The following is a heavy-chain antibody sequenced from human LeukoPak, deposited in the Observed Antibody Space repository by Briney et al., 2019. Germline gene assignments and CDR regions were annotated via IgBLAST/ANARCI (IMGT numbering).Heavy chain of an antibody. CDR2: ISGSGGST. CDR1: GFTFSSYA. D-gene: IGHD6-19*01. V-gene: IGHV3-23*01. CDR3: AKNWYSSGWYRLYYYYMDV. Sequence: PEGSLRLSCAASGFTFSSYAMSWVRQAPGKGLEWVSAISGSGGSTYYADSVKGRFTISRDNSKNTLYLQMNSLRAEDTAVYYCAKNWYSSGWYRLYYYYMDVWGKGTTVTVSS. J-gene: IGHJ6*03.